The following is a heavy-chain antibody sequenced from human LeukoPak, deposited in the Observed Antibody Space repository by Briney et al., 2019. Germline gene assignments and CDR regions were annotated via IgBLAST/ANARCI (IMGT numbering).Heavy chain of an antibody. CDR1: GFTFSSYG. CDR2: IWYDGSNK. D-gene: IGHD6-19*01. V-gene: IGHV3-33*06. Sequence: PGGSLRLSCAASGFTFSSYGMHWVRQAPGKGLEWVAVIWYDGSNKYYADSVKGRFTISRDNSKNTLYLQINSLRAEDTAVYYCAKEDSSGWYPSYYFDYWGQGTLVTVSS. CDR3: AKEDSSGWYPSYYFDY. J-gene: IGHJ4*02.